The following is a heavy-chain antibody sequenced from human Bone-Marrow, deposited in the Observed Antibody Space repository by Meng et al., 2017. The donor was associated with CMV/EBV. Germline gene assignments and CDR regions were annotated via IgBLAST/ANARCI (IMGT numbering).Heavy chain of an antibody. V-gene: IGHV3-33*01. D-gene: IGHD6-13*01. Sequence: GESLKISCAASGFTFSSYGMHWVRQAPGKGLEWVAVIWYDGSNKYYADSVKGRFTISRDNSKNTLYLQMNSLRAEDTAVYYCAREINLAAAGEDYFDYWGQGTLVTVSS. CDR1: GFTFSSYG. CDR2: IWYDGSNK. J-gene: IGHJ4*02. CDR3: AREINLAAAGEDYFDY.